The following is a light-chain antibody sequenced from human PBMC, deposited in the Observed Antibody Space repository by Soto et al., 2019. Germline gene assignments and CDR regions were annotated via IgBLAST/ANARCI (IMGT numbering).Light chain of an antibody. J-gene: IGKJ1*01. CDR3: QQYNDNWT. CDR2: KAS. Sequence: DIQMTQSPSTLSASVGDRVTITCRASQSISSWLAWYQQKPGKAPKLLIYKASTLQSGVPSRFSGSGSGTEFTLAISSLQPGEFATYYCQQYNDNWTFGQGTKV. V-gene: IGKV1-5*03. CDR1: QSISSW.